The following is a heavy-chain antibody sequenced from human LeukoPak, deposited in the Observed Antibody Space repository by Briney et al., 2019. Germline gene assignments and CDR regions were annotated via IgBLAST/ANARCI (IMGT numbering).Heavy chain of an antibody. J-gene: IGHJ4*02. Sequence: PGGSLRLSCAASGFTVSSNYMSWVRQAPGKGLEWVGFIRNKANGGTADYAASVKGRFTISRDDSKTIAYLQMNSLKTEDTAVYYCSRAYSTGWLGINDYWGQGALVTASS. CDR3: SRAYSTGWLGINDY. CDR2: IRNKANGGTA. V-gene: IGHV3-71*01. D-gene: IGHD6-19*01. CDR1: GFTVSSNY.